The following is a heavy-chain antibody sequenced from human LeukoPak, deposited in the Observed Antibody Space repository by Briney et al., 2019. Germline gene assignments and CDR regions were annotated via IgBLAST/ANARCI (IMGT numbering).Heavy chain of an antibody. Sequence: SETLSLTCAVYGGSFSGYYWSWIRQPPGKGLEWLGDINHSGSTNYNPSLKSRVTISVDTSKNQFSLKLSSVTAADTAVYYCARGRATMVRGVSRPFDYWGQGTLVTVSS. CDR2: INHSGST. J-gene: IGHJ4*02. CDR1: GGSFSGYY. V-gene: IGHV4-34*01. CDR3: ARGRATMVRGVSRPFDY. D-gene: IGHD3-10*01.